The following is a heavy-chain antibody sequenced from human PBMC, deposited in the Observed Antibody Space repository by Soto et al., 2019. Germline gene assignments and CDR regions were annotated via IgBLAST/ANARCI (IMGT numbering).Heavy chain of an antibody. CDR1: GGSISSGGYY. D-gene: IGHD2-2*01. Sequence: SETLSLTCTVSGGSISSGGYYWSWIRQHPGKGLEWIGYIYYSGSTYYNPSLKSRVTISVDTSKNQFSLKLSSVTAADTAVYYCARDHRGPAAIDYWGQGTLVTVSS. J-gene: IGHJ4*02. CDR2: IYYSGST. V-gene: IGHV4-31*03. CDR3: ARDHRGPAAIDY.